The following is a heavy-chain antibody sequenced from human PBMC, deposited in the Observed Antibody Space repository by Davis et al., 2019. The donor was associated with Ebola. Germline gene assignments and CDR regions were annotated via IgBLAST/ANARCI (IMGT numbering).Heavy chain of an antibody. D-gene: IGHD3-10*01. CDR1: GFTFTRYW. J-gene: IGHJ4*02. V-gene: IGHV3-74*01. Sequence: GESLKISCAASGFTFTRYWMHWVRQAPGKGLVWVSRIDNDGSSTRYVDSVKGRFTISRDNSKNTLYLQMNSLRAEDTAVYYCAKGGYYGSGYDWYYFDYWGQGTLVTVSS. CDR2: IDNDGSST. CDR3: AKGGYYGSGYDWYYFDY.